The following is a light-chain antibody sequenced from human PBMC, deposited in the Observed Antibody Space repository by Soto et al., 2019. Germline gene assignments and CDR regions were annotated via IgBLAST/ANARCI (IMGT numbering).Light chain of an antibody. J-gene: IGKJ4*01. V-gene: IGKV3-15*01. CDR2: GAS. CDR1: QTINSN. Sequence: ETVMTQSPATLSVSPGERATLSCRASQTINSNLAWYQQKPGQAPRLLIYGASTTATGIPARFSGSGSGTEFTLTISSLQSEDFAVYYCQQYNSWPLTFGGGTKVEIK. CDR3: QQYNSWPLT.